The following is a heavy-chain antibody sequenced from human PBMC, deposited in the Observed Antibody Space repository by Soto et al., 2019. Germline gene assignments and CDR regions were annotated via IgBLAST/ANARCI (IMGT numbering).Heavy chain of an antibody. J-gene: IGHJ4*02. D-gene: IGHD5-12*01. CDR2: IYYSGST. CDR3: ARYGSGYDATFDY. CDR1: GGSVSSGSYY. Sequence: PSETMSLTCTVSGGSVSSGSYYWSWIRQPPGKGLEWIGYIYYSGSTNYNPSLKSRVTISVDTSKNQFSLKLSSVTAADTAVYYCARYGSGYDATFDYWGQGTLVTVSS. V-gene: IGHV4-61*01.